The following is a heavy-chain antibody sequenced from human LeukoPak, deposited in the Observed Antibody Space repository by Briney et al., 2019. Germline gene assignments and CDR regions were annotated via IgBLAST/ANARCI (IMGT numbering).Heavy chain of an antibody. D-gene: IGHD5-18*01. V-gene: IGHV3-30*02. CDR3: AKDSESSYSYVDY. CDR1: GFTFNSYG. Sequence: GGSLRLSCAASGFTFNSYGFHWVRQAPGKGLEWVTSIPYDEANKNYVDSVKGRFTISRDNSKNTLYLLMNSLRVEDTAVYYCAKDSESSYSYVDYWGQGTLVTVSS. CDR2: IPYDEANK. J-gene: IGHJ4*02.